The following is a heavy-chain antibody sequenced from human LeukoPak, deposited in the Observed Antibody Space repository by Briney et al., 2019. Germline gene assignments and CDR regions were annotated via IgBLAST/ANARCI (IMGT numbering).Heavy chain of an antibody. CDR1: GGTFSSYA. D-gene: IGHD6-6*01. CDR3: AESIAARSRYFDY. Sequence: SVKVSCKASGGTFSSYAISWVRQAAEQGLEWMGGIIPIFGTANYALKFQGRVTITADESTSTAYMELSSLRSEDTAVYYCAESIAARSRYFDYWGQGTLVTVSS. V-gene: IGHV1-69*13. J-gene: IGHJ4*02. CDR2: IIPIFGTA.